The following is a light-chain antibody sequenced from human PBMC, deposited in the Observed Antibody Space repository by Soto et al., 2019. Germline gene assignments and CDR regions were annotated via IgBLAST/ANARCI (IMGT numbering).Light chain of an antibody. Sequence: QSALTQPASVSGSPGQSVTISCTGTSSDVGAYKYVSWYQQHPGKAPKLMIYEVSNRPSGVSNRFSGSKSGKTASLTISGLQADDEADYYCNSYAGDIIRFVFGTGTKVTVL. J-gene: IGLJ1*01. CDR3: NSYAGDIIRFV. CDR2: EVS. V-gene: IGLV2-14*01. CDR1: SSDVGAYKY.